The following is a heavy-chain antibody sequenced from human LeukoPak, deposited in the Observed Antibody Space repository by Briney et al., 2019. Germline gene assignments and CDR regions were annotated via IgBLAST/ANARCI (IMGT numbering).Heavy chain of an antibody. Sequence: ASVKVSCKASGYTFTSYGISWVRQAPGQGLEWMGWISAYNGNTNYAQTLQGRVTMTTDTSTSTAYMELRSLRSDDTAVYYCARVGSADYGDYRGAFDIWGQGTMVTVSS. V-gene: IGHV1-18*04. CDR1: GYTFTSYG. J-gene: IGHJ3*02. CDR3: ARVGSADYGDYRGAFDI. D-gene: IGHD4-17*01. CDR2: ISAYNGNT.